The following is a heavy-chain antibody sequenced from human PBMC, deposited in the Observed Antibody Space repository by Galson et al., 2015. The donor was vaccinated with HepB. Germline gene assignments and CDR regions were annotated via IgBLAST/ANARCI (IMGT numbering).Heavy chain of an antibody. CDR1: GDTFSSYA. V-gene: IGHV1-69*13. D-gene: IGHD2-2*02. J-gene: IGHJ6*02. CDR3: ARGVGDIVVVPAAIQARYYYYGMDV. CDR2: IIPIFGTA. Sequence: SVKVSCKASGDTFSSYAISWVRQAPGQGLEWMGGIIPIFGTANYAQKFQGRVTITADESTSTAYMELSSLRSEDTAVYYCARGVGDIVVVPAAIQARYYYYGMDVWGQGTTVTVSS.